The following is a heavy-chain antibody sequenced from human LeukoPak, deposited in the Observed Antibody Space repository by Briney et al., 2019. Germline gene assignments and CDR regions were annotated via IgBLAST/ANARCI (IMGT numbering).Heavy chain of an antibody. CDR1: GFSFSTYE. J-gene: IGHJ3*02. CDR3: TREDMTDALDI. Sequence: GGSLRLSCAASGFSFSTYEMNWVRQAPGKGLEWISYITDSGGAVHYADPVKGRFTISRDNAKSSLFLHMHSLRAEDTAVYYCTREDMTDALDIWGQGTLLTVSS. D-gene: IGHD2-15*01. CDR2: ITDSGGAV. V-gene: IGHV3-48*03.